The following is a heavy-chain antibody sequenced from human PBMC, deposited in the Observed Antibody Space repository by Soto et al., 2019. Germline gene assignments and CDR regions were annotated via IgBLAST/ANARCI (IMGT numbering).Heavy chain of an antibody. CDR2: IFGSGAPT. J-gene: IGHJ3*01. CDR3: TREASSWGFAFDL. V-gene: IGHV3-23*01. D-gene: IGHD3-16*01. Sequence: VQLLESGGGLVQPGGSLRLSCAASGFTFIHYAMSWVRQAPGKGLQWVSTIFGSGAPTHYADSVKGRFGISRDNSNNMLFLEMNSLKDEATAVYYCTREASSWGFAFDLWGQGTRVAVSS. CDR1: GFTFIHYA.